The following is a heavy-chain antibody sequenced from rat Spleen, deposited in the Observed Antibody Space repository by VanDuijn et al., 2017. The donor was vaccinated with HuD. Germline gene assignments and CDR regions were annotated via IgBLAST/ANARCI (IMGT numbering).Heavy chain of an antibody. CDR1: GFTFSDFD. V-gene: IGHV5S23*01. CDR2: ISTGDDNT. Sequence: EVQLVESGGGLVHHGRSLKLSCAASGFTFSDFDMAWVRQAPTKGLEWVAAISTGDDNTYYRDSVKGRFTISRDNAKSSLYLQMDSLRSEDTATYYCTTGDYGYTRLFAYWGQGTLVTVSS. J-gene: IGHJ3*01. D-gene: IGHD1-9*01. CDR3: TTGDYGYTRLFAY.